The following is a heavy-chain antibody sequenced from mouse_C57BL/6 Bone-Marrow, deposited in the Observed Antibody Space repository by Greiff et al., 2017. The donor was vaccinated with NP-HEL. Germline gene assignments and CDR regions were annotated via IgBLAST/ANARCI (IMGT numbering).Heavy chain of an antibody. CDR3: ARGNYGSPLRGYAMDY. V-gene: IGHV5-4*01. CDR2: ISDGGSYT. D-gene: IGHD1-1*01. CDR1: GFTFSSYA. Sequence: EVHLVESGGGLVKPGGSLKLSCAASGFTFSSYAMSWVRQTPEKRLEWVATISDGGSYTYYPANVKGRFTISRDNAKNNLYLQLSHLKSEDTAMYYGARGNYGSPLRGYAMDYWGQGTSVTVSS. J-gene: IGHJ4*01.